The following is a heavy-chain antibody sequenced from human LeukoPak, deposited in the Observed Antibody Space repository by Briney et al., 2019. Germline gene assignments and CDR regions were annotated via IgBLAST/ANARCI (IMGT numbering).Heavy chain of an antibody. Sequence: GGSLRLSCAASEFTFSSFAMSWVRQAPGKGLEWVSRVSGSGGSTYYADSVKGRFSIPRDNSKNTLYLQMNSLRAEDTAVYYCARDSSGYGSFDYWGRGTLVTVSS. CDR1: EFTFSSFA. J-gene: IGHJ4*02. V-gene: IGHV3-23*01. CDR2: VSGSGGST. D-gene: IGHD3-22*01. CDR3: ARDSSGYGSFDY.